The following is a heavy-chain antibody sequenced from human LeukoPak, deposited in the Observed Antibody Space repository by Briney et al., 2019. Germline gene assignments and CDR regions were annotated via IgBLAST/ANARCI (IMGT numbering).Heavy chain of an antibody. J-gene: IGHJ4*02. D-gene: IGHD4-17*01. CDR3: ARQLNYGDYVGVDY. CDR2: IIPIFGTA. V-gene: IGHV1-69*05. Sequence: SVKVSCKASGGTFSSYAISWVRQAPGQGLEWMGGIIPIFGTANYAQKFQGRVTVTTDESTSTAYMELSSLRSEDTAVYYCARQLNYGDYVGVDYWGQGTLVTVSS. CDR1: GGTFSSYA.